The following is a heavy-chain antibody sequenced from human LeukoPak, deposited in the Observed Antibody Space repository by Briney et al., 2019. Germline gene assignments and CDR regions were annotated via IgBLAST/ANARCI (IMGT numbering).Heavy chain of an antibody. Sequence: PGGSLRLSCAASGFTVSSNYMSWVRQAPGKGLEWVSVIYSGGSAYYADSLKGRFTISRDSSKNTLYLQMNSLTAQDTAVYYCANLPTGKYWGQGTLVTVSS. CDR2: IYSGGSA. CDR3: ANLPTGKY. D-gene: IGHD2-8*02. V-gene: IGHV3-53*01. J-gene: IGHJ4*02. CDR1: GFTVSSNY.